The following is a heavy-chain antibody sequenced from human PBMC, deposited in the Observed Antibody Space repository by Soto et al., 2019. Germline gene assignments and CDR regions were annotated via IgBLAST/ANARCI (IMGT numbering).Heavy chain of an antibody. D-gene: IGHD4-4*01. J-gene: IGHJ6*02. Sequence: QVQLVESGEGVVHPERSLRLSCSASEFTFSSYAMHWVRQAPGKGLEWVAGISYDGGHKFYGDSVRGRFTISRDSSKTTVFLQMNSLRPEDTAAYYCARVKTDYSNPRGPFFFYGMDVWGQGTTVTVSS. V-gene: IGHV3-30-3*01. CDR2: ISYDGGHK. CDR1: EFTFSSYA. CDR3: ARVKTDYSNPRGPFFFYGMDV.